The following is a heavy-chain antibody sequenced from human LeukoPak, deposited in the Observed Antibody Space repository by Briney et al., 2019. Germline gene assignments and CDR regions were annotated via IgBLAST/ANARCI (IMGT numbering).Heavy chain of an antibody. CDR3: ARDDRRPDGYCSSTSCSTSYYYYGMDV. Sequence: SVKVSCKASGGTFSSYAISWVRQAPGQGLEWMGGIIPIFGTANYAQKFQGRVTITADKSTSTAYMELSSLRSEDTAVYYCARDDRRPDGYCSSTSCSTSYYYYGMDVWGQGTTVTVSS. D-gene: IGHD2-2*02. V-gene: IGHV1-69*06. J-gene: IGHJ6*02. CDR2: IIPIFGTA. CDR1: GGTFSSYA.